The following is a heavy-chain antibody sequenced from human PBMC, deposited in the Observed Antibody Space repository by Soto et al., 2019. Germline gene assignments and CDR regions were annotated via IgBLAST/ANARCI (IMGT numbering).Heavy chain of an antibody. D-gene: IGHD2-2*01. CDR3: ARDGIVPAAMISGDYYYYYGMDV. CDR2: ISAYNGNT. CDR1: GYTFTSYC. V-gene: IGHV1-18*04. J-gene: IGHJ6*02. Sequence: ASVKVSCKASGYTFTSYCISWVRQAPGQGLEWMGWISAYNGNTNYAQKLQGRVTMTTDTSTSTAYMELRSLRSDDTAVYYCARDGIVPAAMISGDYYYYYGMDVWGQGTTVTVSS.